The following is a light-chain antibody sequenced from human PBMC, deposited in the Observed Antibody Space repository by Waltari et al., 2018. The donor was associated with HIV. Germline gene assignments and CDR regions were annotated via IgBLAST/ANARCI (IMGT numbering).Light chain of an antibody. CDR3: HQSNSRPRT. CDR2: VAS. Sequence: DIQITQSPSSLSASVGDRVTITCRASQSISSYLNWYQQKPGNAPTLLIYVASSLASGVPARFGGGRSGTDFTLTISSLEPEDFATYYCHQSNSRPRTFGQGTQLEIK. V-gene: IGKV1-39*01. CDR1: QSISSY. J-gene: IGKJ2*01.